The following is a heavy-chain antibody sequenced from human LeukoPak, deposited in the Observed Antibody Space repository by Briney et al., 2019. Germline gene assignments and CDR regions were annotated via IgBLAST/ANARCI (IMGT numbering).Heavy chain of an antibody. D-gene: IGHD2-21*02. V-gene: IGHV4-61*02. Sequence: SETLSLTCTVSGYSISNGYYWGWIRQPAGKGLEWIGRIYTSGSTNYNPSLKSRVTISVDTSKNQFSLKLSSVTAADTAVYYCARDRAYCGGDCYYDYWGQGTLVTVSS. CDR2: IYTSGST. CDR3: ARDRAYCGGDCYYDY. J-gene: IGHJ4*02. CDR1: GYSISNGYY.